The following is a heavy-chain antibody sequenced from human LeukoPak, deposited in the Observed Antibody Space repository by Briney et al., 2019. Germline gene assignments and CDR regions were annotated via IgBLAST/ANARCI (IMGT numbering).Heavy chain of an antibody. D-gene: IGHD3-22*01. CDR1: GFTFSSYS. J-gene: IGHJ4*02. CDR2: ISSSSSYI. V-gene: IGHV3-21*01. Sequence: GGSLRLSCAASGFTFSSYSMNWVRQAPGKGLECVSSISSSSSYIYYADSVKGRFTISRDNAKNSLYLQMNSLRAEDTAVYYCARSSSAHWDYWGQGTLVTVSS. CDR3: ARSSSAHWDY.